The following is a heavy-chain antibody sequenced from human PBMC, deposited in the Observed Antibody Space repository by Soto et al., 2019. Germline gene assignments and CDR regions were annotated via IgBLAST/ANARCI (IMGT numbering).Heavy chain of an antibody. D-gene: IGHD3-10*01. Sequence: QITLKESGPTLVSPTQTLTLTCTFSGFLLSSSGVGVGGIRQPPGKALEWLALIYWDDDKRYSPSLKSRLTITKDTSNNQVVLTLTTLDTADTAAYYRARGGGTTYYSPCFAYWGQGTLVTVSS. V-gene: IGHV2-5*02. CDR1: GFLLSSSGVG. CDR3: ARGGGTTYYSPCFAY. CDR2: IYWDDDK. J-gene: IGHJ4*02.